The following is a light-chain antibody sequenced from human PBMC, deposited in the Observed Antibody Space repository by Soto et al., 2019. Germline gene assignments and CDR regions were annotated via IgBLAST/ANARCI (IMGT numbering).Light chain of an antibody. J-gene: IGKJ2*01. V-gene: IGKV3-20*01. CDR2: GAS. Sequence: EMGLSQSPANLSLSKGDRATLSCRASQSVSSSSLVWYQQRPGLAPRLLIHGASSRATGIPDRFSGSGSGTDFTLIISRVEPEDFALYYCQQYGSSPLYTFGQGTKVDIK. CDR1: QSVSSSS. CDR3: QQYGSSPLYT.